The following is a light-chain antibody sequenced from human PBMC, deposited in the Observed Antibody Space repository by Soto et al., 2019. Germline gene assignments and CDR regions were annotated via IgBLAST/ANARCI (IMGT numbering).Light chain of an antibody. Sequence: ILTQSPGTLSLSPGERAALSCRASQSVSSGYVAWYQQKPGQAPRLLIYSASSRATGIPDRFSGSESGTEFTLTISRLEPEDFAVYYCQHFGNSPPMYTFGQGAKVDIK. J-gene: IGKJ2*01. CDR3: QHFGNSPPMYT. CDR1: QSVSSGY. CDR2: SAS. V-gene: IGKV3-20*01.